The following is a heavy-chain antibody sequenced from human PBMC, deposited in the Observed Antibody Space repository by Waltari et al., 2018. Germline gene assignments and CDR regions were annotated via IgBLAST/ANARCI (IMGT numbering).Heavy chain of an antibody. CDR1: GGTFSSYT. CDR2: IIPILGIA. V-gene: IGHV1-69*02. CDR3: ARGGHRSIAVAGRGWDFDY. D-gene: IGHD6-19*01. J-gene: IGHJ4*02. Sequence: QVQLVQSGAEVKKPGSSVKVSCQASGGTFSSYTISWVRPAPGQGLEWMGRIIPILGIANYAQKFQGRVTITADKSTSTAYMELSSLRSEDTAVYYCARGGHRSIAVAGRGWDFDYWGQGTLVTVSS.